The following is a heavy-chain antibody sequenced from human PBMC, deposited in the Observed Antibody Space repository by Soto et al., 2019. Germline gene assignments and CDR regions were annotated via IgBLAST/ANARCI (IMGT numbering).Heavy chain of an antibody. V-gene: IGHV4-59*01. D-gene: IGHD2-15*01. CDR1: GGSISSYY. CDR2: IYYSGST. J-gene: IGHJ4*02. CDR3: ARVVVAATTYFDY. Sequence: QVQLQESGPGLVKPSETLSLTCTVSGGSISSYYWSRIRQPPGKGLEWIGYIYYSGSTNYNPSLKSRVTISVDTSKNQFSLKLSSVTAADTAVYYCARVVVAATTYFDYWGQGTLVTVSS.